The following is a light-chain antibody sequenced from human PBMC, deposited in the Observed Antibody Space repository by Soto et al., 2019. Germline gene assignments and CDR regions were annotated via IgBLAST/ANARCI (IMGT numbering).Light chain of an antibody. V-gene: IGKV3-15*01. CDR1: QSVSSN. CDR2: AAS. Sequence: EIVLTQSPATLSVSPGEGATLSCRASQSVSSNLAWYQQRFGQAPRLLVYAASTRATGIPARFSGSGSGTEFTLTISSLQSEDFAVYYCQQYSSWPPWTFGQGTKVEI. J-gene: IGKJ1*01. CDR3: QQYSSWPPWT.